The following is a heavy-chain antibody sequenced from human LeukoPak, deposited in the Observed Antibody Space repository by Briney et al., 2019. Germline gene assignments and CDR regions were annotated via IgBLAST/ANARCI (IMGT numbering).Heavy chain of an antibody. CDR3: ARQSRPAWFGELNPYYFDY. CDR1: GGSISSSSYY. CDR2: IYYSGST. V-gene: IGHV4-39*01. D-gene: IGHD3-10*01. Sequence: SETLSLTCTVSGGSISSSSYYWGWIRQPPGKGLEWIGSIYYSGSTYYNSSLKSRVTISVDTTKNQFSLKLSSVTAADTAVYYCARQSRPAWFGELNPYYFDYWGQGTLVTVSS. J-gene: IGHJ4*02.